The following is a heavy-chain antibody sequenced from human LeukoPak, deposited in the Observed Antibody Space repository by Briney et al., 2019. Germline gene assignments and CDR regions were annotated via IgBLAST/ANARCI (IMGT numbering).Heavy chain of an antibody. D-gene: IGHD2-2*01. Sequence: ASVKVSCKASGYIFTSYFMHWVRQAPGQGLEWMGLINPSGGSTSYAQKFQGRVTMTRDTSTSTVYMELSSLRSEDTAVYYCARDGVVVPAAMRAFDYWGQGTLVTVSS. V-gene: IGHV1-46*01. J-gene: IGHJ4*02. CDR1: GYIFTSYF. CDR3: ARDGVVVPAAMRAFDY. CDR2: INPSGGST.